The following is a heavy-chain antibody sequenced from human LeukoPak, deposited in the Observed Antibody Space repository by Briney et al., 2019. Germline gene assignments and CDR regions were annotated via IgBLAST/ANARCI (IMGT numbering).Heavy chain of an antibody. D-gene: IGHD3-16*02. Sequence: SETLSLTCTVSGGSISSGSYYWGWIRQPPGKGLEWIGSIYYSGSTYYNPSLKSRVTISVDTSKNQFSLKLSSVTAADTAVYYCARVRGDYVWGSYRHNWFDPWGQGTLVTVSS. CDR1: GGSISSGSYY. J-gene: IGHJ5*02. CDR2: IYYSGST. V-gene: IGHV4-39*07. CDR3: ARVRGDYVWGSYRHNWFDP.